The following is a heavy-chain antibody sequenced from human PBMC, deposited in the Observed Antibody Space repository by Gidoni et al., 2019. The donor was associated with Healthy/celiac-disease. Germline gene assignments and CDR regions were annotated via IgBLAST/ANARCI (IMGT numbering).Heavy chain of an antibody. D-gene: IGHD1-26*01. J-gene: IGHJ4*02. Sequence: QVQLQESGPGLVKPSQTLSLTCTVSGGSISSGSYYWSWIRQPAGEGLEWIGRIYTSGSTNYNPSLKSRVTISVDTSKNQFSLKLSSVTAADTAVYYCAREFTQSGGGNDYWGQGTLVTVSS. V-gene: IGHV4-61*02. CDR1: GGSISSGSYY. CDR3: AREFTQSGGGNDY. CDR2: IYTSGST.